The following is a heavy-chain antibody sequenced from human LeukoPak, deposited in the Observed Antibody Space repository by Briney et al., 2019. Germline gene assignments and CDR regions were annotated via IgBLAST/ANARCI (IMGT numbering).Heavy chain of an antibody. J-gene: IGHJ4*02. D-gene: IGHD6-13*01. CDR2: ISSSSSYI. CDR3: ARDSQAVGTDFDY. CDR1: GFIFSSYW. Sequence: PGGSLRLSCAASGFIFSSYWMNWVRQAPGKGLEWVSSISSSSSYITYADSVKGRFTISRDNAKNSLYLQMHSLRAEDTAVYYCARDSQAVGTDFDYWGQGTLVTVSS. V-gene: IGHV3-21*01.